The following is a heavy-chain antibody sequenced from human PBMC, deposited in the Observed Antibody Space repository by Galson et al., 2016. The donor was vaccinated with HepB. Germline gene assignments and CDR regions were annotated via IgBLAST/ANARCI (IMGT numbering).Heavy chain of an antibody. Sequence: TLSLTCTVSGGSTNSGGHYWSWIRQHPGKGLEWIGYIYYSGRTYHNPSLKSRITISVDTSKNQFSLKLSSLTAADTAVYYCASGYYYMDVWGKGTTVTVSS. CDR3: ASGYYYMDV. V-gene: IGHV4-31*03. J-gene: IGHJ6*03. CDR1: GGSTNSGGHY. CDR2: IYYSGRT.